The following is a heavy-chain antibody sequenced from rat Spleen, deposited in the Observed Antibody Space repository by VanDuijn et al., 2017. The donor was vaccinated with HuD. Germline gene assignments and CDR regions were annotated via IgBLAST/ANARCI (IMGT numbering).Heavy chain of an antibody. CDR3: ASQYYYDGYYRDY. D-gene: IGHD1-12*03. J-gene: IGHJ2*01. Sequence: QVQLKESGPGLVQPSQTLSLTCTVSGFSLSRHGVIWVRQPPGKGLEWMGGIWTGGSTDYNSALKSRLSISRDTSKSQVFLKMNSLQTEDTAMYFCASQYYYDGYYRDYWGQGVMVTVSS. V-gene: IGHV2-16*01. CDR1: GFSLSRHG. CDR2: IWTGGST.